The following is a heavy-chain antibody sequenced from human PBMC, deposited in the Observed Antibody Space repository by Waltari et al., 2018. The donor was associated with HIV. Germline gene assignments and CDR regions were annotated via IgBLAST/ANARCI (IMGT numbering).Heavy chain of an antibody. D-gene: IGHD3-9*01. CDR3: ARERGEGNDILTGYPNYYDYYGMDV. J-gene: IGHJ6*02. Sequence: QVQLVQSGAEVKKPGASVKVSCKASGYTFTRYGISWVRQAPGHGIEWMGWITAYSDNTNYAEKFQGRVTMTTDTSTNRVYMELRSLRSDDTAVYYCARERGEGNDILTGYPNYYDYYGMDVWGQGTTVTVSS. CDR2: ITAYSDNT. V-gene: IGHV1-18*01. CDR1: GYTFTRYG.